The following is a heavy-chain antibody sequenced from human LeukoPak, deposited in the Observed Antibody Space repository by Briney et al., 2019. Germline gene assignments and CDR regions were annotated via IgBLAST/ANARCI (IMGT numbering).Heavy chain of an antibody. CDR1: GYTFTSYG. V-gene: IGHV1-18*01. CDR2: ISAYNGNT. CDR3: AREASGTTAGYYYYYMDV. D-gene: IGHD1-14*01. J-gene: IGHJ6*03. Sequence: ASVKVSFKASGYTFTSYGISWVRQAPGQGLEWMGWISAYNGNTNYAQKLQGRVTMTTDTSTSTAYMELRSLRSDDTAVYYCAREASGTTAGYYYYYMDVWGKGTTVTVSS.